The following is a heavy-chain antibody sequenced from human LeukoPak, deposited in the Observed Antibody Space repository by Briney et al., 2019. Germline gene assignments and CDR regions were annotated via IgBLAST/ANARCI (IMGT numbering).Heavy chain of an antibody. CDR3: ARGKGANYLDAFDI. V-gene: IGHV3-7*02. CDR1: GVMFPSYW. J-gene: IGHJ3*02. CDR2: IKQDGSEK. D-gene: IGHD4/OR15-4a*01. Sequence: GGSLRLSCAASGVMFPSYWMTWVRQAPGKGLEWVANIKQDGSEKYYVDSVKGRFTISRDNAKNSVYLQMNSLRAEDTAVYYCARGKGANYLDAFDIWGQGTMVTVSS.